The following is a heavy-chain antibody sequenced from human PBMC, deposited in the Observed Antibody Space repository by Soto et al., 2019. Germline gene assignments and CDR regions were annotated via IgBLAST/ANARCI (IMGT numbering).Heavy chain of an antibody. CDR2: IFHSGRT. J-gene: IGHJ4*02. CDR3: ARANLRSGWTFDH. D-gene: IGHD3-22*01. V-gene: IGHV4-39*07. CDR1: GGSISSGDYY. Sequence: PSETLSLTCTVSGGSISSGDYYWSWIRQTPGKGLEWIGEIFHSGRTNYSPSLKSRVTISVDTSKNQFSLKLSSVTAADTAIYYCARANLRSGWTFDHWGQGTPVTVSS.